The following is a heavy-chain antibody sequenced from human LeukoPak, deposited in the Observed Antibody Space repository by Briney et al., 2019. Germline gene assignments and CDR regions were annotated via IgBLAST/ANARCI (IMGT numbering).Heavy chain of an antibody. CDR2: IYYSGST. D-gene: IGHD6-19*01. CDR3: ARVVAGQYYFDY. J-gene: IGHJ4*02. V-gene: IGHV4-61*01. CDR1: GDSISSSSYY. Sequence: TSETLSLTCTVSGDSISSSSYYWSWIRQPPGKGLEWIGYIYYSGSTNYNPSLKSRVTISVDTSKNQFSLKLSSVTAADTAVYYCARVVAGQYYFDYWGQGTLVTVSS.